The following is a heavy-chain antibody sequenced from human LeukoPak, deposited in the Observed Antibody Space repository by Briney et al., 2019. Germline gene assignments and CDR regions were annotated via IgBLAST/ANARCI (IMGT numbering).Heavy chain of an antibody. CDR3: ATAGPFGSYYGFQH. CDR1: GYTFTGYY. Sequence: ASVKVSCKASGYTFTGYYMHWVRQAPGQGLEWMGWINPNSGGTNYAQKFQGRVTMTRDTSISTAYMELSSLRSEDTAVYYCATAGPFGSYYGFQHWGQGTLVTVSS. J-gene: IGHJ1*01. V-gene: IGHV1-2*02. CDR2: INPNSGGT. D-gene: IGHD1-26*01.